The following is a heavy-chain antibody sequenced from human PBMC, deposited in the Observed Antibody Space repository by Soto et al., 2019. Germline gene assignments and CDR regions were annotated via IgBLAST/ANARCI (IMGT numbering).Heavy chain of an antibody. CDR1: GYTFTSYG. Sequence: ASVKVSCKASGYTFTSYGISWVRQAPGQGLEWMGWISAYNGNTNYAQKLQGRVTMTTDTSTSTAYMELRSLRSDDTAVYYCARAYNDEYYYYYGMDVWGQGTTVTVSS. V-gene: IGHV1-18*04. J-gene: IGHJ6*02. D-gene: IGHD1-1*01. CDR2: ISAYNGNT. CDR3: ARAYNDEYYYYYGMDV.